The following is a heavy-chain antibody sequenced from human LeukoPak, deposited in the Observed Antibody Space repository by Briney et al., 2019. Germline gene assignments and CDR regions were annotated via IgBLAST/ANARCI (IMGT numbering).Heavy chain of an antibody. CDR2: TSTSSVTI. CDR3: ARDLEVRGGAAAGRPYYYYYAMDV. CDR1: GFTFSSYG. V-gene: IGHV3-48*04. D-gene: IGHD6-13*01. J-gene: IGHJ6*02. Sequence: AGGSLRLSCAASGFTFSSYGMNWVRQAPGKGLEWVSYTSTSSVTIYYADSVKGRFTISRDNSKNTMYLQMNSLRAEDTAVYYCARDLEVRGGAAAGRPYYYYYAMDVWGQGTTVTVSS.